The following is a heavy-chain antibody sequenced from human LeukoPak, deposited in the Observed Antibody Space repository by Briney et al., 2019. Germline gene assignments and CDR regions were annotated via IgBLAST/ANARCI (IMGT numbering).Heavy chain of an antibody. D-gene: IGHD3-22*01. CDR2: ISSSGSTI. CDR1: GFTFSDYY. Sequence: GGSLRLSCAASGFTFSDYYMSWIRQAPGKGLEWVSYISSSGSTIYYADSVKGRFTISRDNAKNSLYLQMNSLRAEDTAVYYCARHDSSGRRSGSLDIWGQGTMVAVSS. V-gene: IGHV3-11*01. J-gene: IGHJ3*02. CDR3: ARHDSSGRRSGSLDI.